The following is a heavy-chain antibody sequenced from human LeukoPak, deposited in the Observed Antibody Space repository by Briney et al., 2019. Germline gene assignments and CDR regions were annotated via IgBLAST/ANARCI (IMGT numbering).Heavy chain of an antibody. CDR2: ISWDGGST. V-gene: IGHV3-43D*03. CDR1: GFTFDDYA. D-gene: IGHD3-3*01. CDR3: AKDAAPYYDFWSGYYPHFDY. J-gene: IGHJ4*02. Sequence: GGSLRLSCAASGFTFDDYAMHWVRQAPGKGLEWVSLISWDGGSTYYADSVKGRFTISRDNSKNSPYLQMNSLRAEDTALYYCAKDAAPYYDFWSGYYPHFDYWGQGTLVTVSS.